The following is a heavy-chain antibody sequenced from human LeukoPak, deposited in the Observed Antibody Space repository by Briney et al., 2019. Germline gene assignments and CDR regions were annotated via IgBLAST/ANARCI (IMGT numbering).Heavy chain of an antibody. CDR3: ARDYRDNAWGSLAG. V-gene: IGHV3-53*01. D-gene: IGHD3-16*01. CDR2: LYSGGRT. J-gene: IGHJ4*02. Sequence: GGSLRLSCVVSGFAVSTNYMSWVRQAPGKGLEWVSVLYSGGRTYYADSVKGRFTISRDNSRNTLYLQMSSLRTEDTAVYYCARDYRDNAWGSLAGWGQGTLVTVSS. CDR1: GFAVSTNY.